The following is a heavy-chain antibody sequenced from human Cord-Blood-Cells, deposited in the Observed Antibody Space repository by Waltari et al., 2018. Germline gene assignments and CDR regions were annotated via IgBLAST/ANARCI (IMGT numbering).Heavy chain of an antibody. CDR1: GGSISSGDYY. D-gene: IGHD2-2*01. J-gene: IGHJ3*02. Sequence: QVQLQEPGPGLVQPSQTLSLTCPVSGGSISSGDYYWSWIRQPPGKGQEWLGYVYDSESTYYNPSLKSRVTISVDTSKNQFSLKLSSVTAADTAVYYCARVGSLGYCSSTSCPPRGAFDIWGQGTMVTVSS. CDR2: VYDSEST. CDR3: ARVGSLGYCSSTSCPPRGAFDI. V-gene: IGHV4-30-4*08.